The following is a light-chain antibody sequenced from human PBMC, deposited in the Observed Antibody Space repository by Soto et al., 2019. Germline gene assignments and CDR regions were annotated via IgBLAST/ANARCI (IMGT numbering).Light chain of an antibody. Sequence: QSALTQPASVSGSPGQSITISCTGTSSDVGGHNYVSWYQQHPGKAPKLIIYEGSKRPSGVSNRFSGSKSGNTASLTISGLQAEDEADYYCCSYAGFSSFVFGTGTKVTVL. CDR2: EGS. J-gene: IGLJ1*01. CDR1: SSDVGGHNY. V-gene: IGLV2-23*03. CDR3: CSYAGFSSFV.